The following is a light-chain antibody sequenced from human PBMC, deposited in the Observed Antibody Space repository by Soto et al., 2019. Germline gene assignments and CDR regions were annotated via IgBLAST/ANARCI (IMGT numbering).Light chain of an antibody. CDR2: EVT. Sequence: QSVLTQPPSASGSAGQSVTISCTGTSSDVGGYSYVSWYQQHPGQAPKIMIYEVTKRPSGVPDRFSGSKSGNTASLTVSGLQAEDEADYYCSSFGGSNNSVFGTGTKVTVL. CDR1: SSDVGGYSY. V-gene: IGLV2-8*01. CDR3: SSFGGSNNSV. J-gene: IGLJ1*01.